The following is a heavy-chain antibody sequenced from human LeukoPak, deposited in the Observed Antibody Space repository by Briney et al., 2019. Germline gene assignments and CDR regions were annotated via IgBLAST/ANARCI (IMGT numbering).Heavy chain of an antibody. Sequence: SVKVSCKASGGTFSSYAISWVRQAPGQGLEWMGRIIPILGIANYAQKFRGRVTITADKSTSTAYMELSSLRSEDTAVYYCARSQYSYGSDRIDYWGQGTLVTVSS. CDR3: ARSQYSYGSDRIDY. D-gene: IGHD5-18*01. CDR1: GGTFSSYA. J-gene: IGHJ4*02. CDR2: IIPILGIA. V-gene: IGHV1-69*04.